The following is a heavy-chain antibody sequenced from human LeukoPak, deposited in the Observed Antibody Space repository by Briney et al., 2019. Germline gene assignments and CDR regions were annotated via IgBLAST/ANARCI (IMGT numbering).Heavy chain of an antibody. CDR1: GGSISSGSYY. V-gene: IGHV4-61*02. CDR3: ARDFGDSSGYDIFDY. Sequence: NSSETLSLTCTVSGGSISSGSYYWSWIRQPAGKGLEWIGRIYTSGSTNYNPSLKSRVTISVDTSKNQFSLKLSSVTAADTAVYYCARDFGDSSGYDIFDYWGQGTLVTVSS. CDR2: IYTSGST. D-gene: IGHD3-22*01. J-gene: IGHJ4*02.